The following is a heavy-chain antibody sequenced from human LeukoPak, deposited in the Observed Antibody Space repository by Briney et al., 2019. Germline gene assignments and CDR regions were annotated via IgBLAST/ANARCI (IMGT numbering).Heavy chain of an antibody. J-gene: IGHJ4*02. CDR3: ARVWGYYDSSGYYPYYFDY. D-gene: IGHD3-22*01. V-gene: IGHV4-59*01. CDR2: IYYSGST. Sequence: SETLSLTCTVSSGSISSYYWSWIRQPPGKGLEWIGYIYYSGSTNYNPSLKSRVTISVDTSKNQFSLKLSSVTAADTAVYYCARVWGYYDSSGYYPYYFDYWGQGTLVTVSS. CDR1: SGSISSYY.